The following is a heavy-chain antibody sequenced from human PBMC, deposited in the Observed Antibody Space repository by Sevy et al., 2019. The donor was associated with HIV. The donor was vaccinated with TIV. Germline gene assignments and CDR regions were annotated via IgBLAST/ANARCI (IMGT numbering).Heavy chain of an antibody. V-gene: IGHV4-59*01. CDR3: ARKSSMARDTRFDP. CDR2: IYYNGNT. Sequence: SETLSLTCTLSGGYISTYYWSWIRQAPGKGLEWIGYIYYNGNTNYNPSLKSRVTISIGTSKKEFSLRLTSVTPVDTGVYYCARKSSMARDTRFDPWGQGTLVTVSS. CDR1: GGYISTYY. J-gene: IGHJ5*02. D-gene: IGHD3-10*01.